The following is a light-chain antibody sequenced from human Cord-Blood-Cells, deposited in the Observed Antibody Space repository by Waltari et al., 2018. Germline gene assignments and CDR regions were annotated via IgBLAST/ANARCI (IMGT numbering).Light chain of an antibody. V-gene: IGKV3-20*01. Sequence: EIVLTQSPGTLSLSPGERATLSCSASQSVSSSYLAWYQQKPGQAPRLLIYGASSRATGIPDRFSGSGSGTDFTLTISRLEPEDFAVYYCQQYGSSSAFTFGPGTKVDIK. J-gene: IGKJ3*01. CDR1: QSVSSSY. CDR2: GAS. CDR3: QQYGSSSAFT.